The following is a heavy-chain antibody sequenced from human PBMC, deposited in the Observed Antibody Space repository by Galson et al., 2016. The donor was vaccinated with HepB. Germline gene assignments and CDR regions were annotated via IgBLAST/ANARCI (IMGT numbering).Heavy chain of an antibody. V-gene: IGHV3-30*04. D-gene: IGHD1-14*01. J-gene: IGHJ4*02. CDR1: GFTFNSYA. CDR2: ISNDGGHK. CDR3: AIAPPPSHYFAY. Sequence: SLRLSCAASGFTFNSYAMHWVRQTPGKGLEWVAVISNDGGHKYYADSVKGRFTISRDNSKNTLYLQMNSLRAEDTAEYYCAIAPPPSHYFAYWGQGTLVTVSS.